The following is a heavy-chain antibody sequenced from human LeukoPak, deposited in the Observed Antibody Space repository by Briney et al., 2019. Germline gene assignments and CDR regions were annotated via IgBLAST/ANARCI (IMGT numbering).Heavy chain of an antibody. D-gene: IGHD2-2*01. J-gene: IGHJ4*02. Sequence: SETLSLTCTVSGGSISSSSYYWGWIRQPPGKGLEWIGSIYYSGSTYYNPSLKSRVTISVDTSKNQFSLKLSSVTAADTAGYYCAREGACREDIGVVLAEFDYWGQGTLVTVSS. CDR2: IYYSGST. CDR3: AREGACREDIGVVLAEFDY. CDR1: GGSISSSSYY. V-gene: IGHV4-39*02.